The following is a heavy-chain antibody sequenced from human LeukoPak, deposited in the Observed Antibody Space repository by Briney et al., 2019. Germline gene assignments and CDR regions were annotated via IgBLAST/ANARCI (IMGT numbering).Heavy chain of an antibody. D-gene: IGHD2-21*01. J-gene: IGHJ6*03. V-gene: IGHV1-2*02. CDR2: INPNSGGT. CDR1: GYTFTGYY. Sequence: GASVKVSCKAPGYTFTGYYMHRGRHAPGQGLEWRGWINPNSGGTYYAQKFHGRVTMTRDTSISTADMGLSRLRSDDTAVYYCARYSGYYYYMDVWGNGTTVTVSS. CDR3: ARYSGYYYYMDV.